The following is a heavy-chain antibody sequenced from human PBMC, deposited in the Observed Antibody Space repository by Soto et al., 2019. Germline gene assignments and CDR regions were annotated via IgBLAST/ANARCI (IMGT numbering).Heavy chain of an antibody. CDR2: IDYSGST. D-gene: IGHD5-12*01. Sequence: QLHMQESGPGPVKPSETLSLTCTVSGDSISSSGYYWAWIRQPPVKGLEWIGNIDYSGSTYYNPSLKSRVAFSVDTSKNQCPLKVTSVTDADTALYYCARHVSVSGFDYYFDQWGQGTLVTVSS. CDR3: ARHVSVSGFDYYFDQ. J-gene: IGHJ4*02. V-gene: IGHV4-39*01. CDR1: GDSISSSGYY.